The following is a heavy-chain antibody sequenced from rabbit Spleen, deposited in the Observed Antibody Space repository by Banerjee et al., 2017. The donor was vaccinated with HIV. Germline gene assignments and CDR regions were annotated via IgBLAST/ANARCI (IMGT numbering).Heavy chain of an antibody. CDR1: GVSLNDKDV. CDR3: AGDLVAVIGWNFNL. V-gene: IGHV1S40*01. D-gene: IGHD1-1*01. CDR2: INIVTGKS. Sequence: QSLEESGGGLVKPEGSLTLTCKASGVSLNDKDVMCWVRQAPGKGLEWIACINIVTGKSGFARLGKSRILLVRTSVTPVTLEMARLTARDTATYFCAGDLVAVIGWNFNLWGPGTLVTVS. J-gene: IGHJ4*01.